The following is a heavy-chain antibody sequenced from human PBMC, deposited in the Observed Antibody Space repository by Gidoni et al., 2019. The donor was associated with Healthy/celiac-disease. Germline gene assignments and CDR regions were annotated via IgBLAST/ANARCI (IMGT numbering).Heavy chain of an antibody. D-gene: IGHD1-26*01. J-gene: IGHJ3*02. CDR1: GGSISSSNW. Sequence: SLTCAVSGGSISSSNWWSWVRQPPGKGLEWIGEIYHSGSTNYNPSLKSRVTISVDKSKNQFSLKLSSVTAADTAVYYCACDSVGALGADAFDIWGQGTMVTVSS. CDR3: ACDSVGALGADAFDI. CDR2: IYHSGST. V-gene: IGHV4-4*02.